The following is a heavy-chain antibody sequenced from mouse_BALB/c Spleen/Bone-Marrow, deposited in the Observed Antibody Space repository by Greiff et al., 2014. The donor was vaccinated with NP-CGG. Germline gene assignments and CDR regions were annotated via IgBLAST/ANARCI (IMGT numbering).Heavy chain of an antibody. CDR3: ARITTATGAMDY. J-gene: IGHJ4*01. V-gene: IGHV2-9*02. Sequence: QVQLQQSGPGLVAPSQSLSITCTVSGFSLTNYGVHWVRQPPEKGLEWLGVIWADGSTNYNSGLMSRLSISKDNSKSQVFFKMSSLQTDDTAMYYCARITTATGAMDYWGQGTSVTVSS. CDR2: IWADGST. D-gene: IGHD1-2*01. CDR1: GFSLTNYG.